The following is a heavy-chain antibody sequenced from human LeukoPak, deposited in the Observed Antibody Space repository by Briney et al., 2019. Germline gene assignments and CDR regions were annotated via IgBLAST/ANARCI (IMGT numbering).Heavy chain of an antibody. V-gene: IGHV1-69*13. CDR3: ARPGSSTSYYYYYMDV. Sequence: SVKVSCKASGYTFTGYYMHWVRQAPGQGLEWMGGIIPIFGTANYAQKFQGRVTITADESTSTAYMELSSLRSEDTAVYYCARPGSSTSYYYYYMDVWGKGTTVTVSS. CDR2: IIPIFGTA. CDR1: GYTFTGYY. J-gene: IGHJ6*03. D-gene: IGHD2-2*01.